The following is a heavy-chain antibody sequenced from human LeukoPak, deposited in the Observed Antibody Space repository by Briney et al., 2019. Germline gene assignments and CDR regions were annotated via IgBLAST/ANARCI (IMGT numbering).Heavy chain of an antibody. CDR1: GFTVSSNY. V-gene: IGHV3-66*01. J-gene: IGHJ6*03. CDR2: IYTDGTT. D-gene: IGHD3-22*01. Sequence: GGSLRLSCAASGFTVSSNYMSWVRQAPGKGLEWVSVIYTDGTTHYADSVKGRFTISRDSSKNTLYLQMSSLRAEDTAVYYCARSASYDSTSYYIYYFLDVWGKGTTVTISS. CDR3: ARSASYDSTSYYIYYFLDV.